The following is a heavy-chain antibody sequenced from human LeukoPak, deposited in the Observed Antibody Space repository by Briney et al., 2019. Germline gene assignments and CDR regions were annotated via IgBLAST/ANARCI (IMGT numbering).Heavy chain of an antibody. J-gene: IGHJ3*02. Sequence: PSETLSLTCTVSGGSISSYYWSWIRQPPGKGLEWIGYIYYSGSTNYNPSHKSRVTISVDTSKNQFSLKLSSVTAADTAVYYCARRIAAAGTRAFDIWGQGTMVTVSS. CDR2: IYYSGST. CDR3: ARRIAAAGTRAFDI. D-gene: IGHD6-13*01. V-gene: IGHV4-59*08. CDR1: GGSISSYY.